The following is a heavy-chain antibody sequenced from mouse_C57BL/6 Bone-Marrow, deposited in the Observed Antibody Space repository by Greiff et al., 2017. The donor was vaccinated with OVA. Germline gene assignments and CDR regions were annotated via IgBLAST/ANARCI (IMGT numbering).Heavy chain of an antibody. V-gene: IGHV1-81*01. CDR3: ARSRYDDNEKDY. J-gene: IGHJ2*01. D-gene: IGHD2-3*01. CDR1: GYTFTSYG. CDR2: IYPRSGNT. Sequence: VQLQQSGAELVRPGASVKLSCKASGYTFTSYGISWVKQRTGQGLEWIGEIYPRSGNTYYNEKFKGKATLTADKSSSTAYMELRSLTSEDSAVYFCARSRYDDNEKDYWGQGTTLTVSS.